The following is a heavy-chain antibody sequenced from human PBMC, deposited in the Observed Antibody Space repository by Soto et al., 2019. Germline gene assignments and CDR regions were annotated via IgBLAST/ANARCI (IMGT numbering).Heavy chain of an antibody. V-gene: IGHV3-74*01. J-gene: IGHJ4*02. D-gene: IGHD1-26*01. Sequence: EGQVVESGGGLVQPGGSLRLSCAASGFTFSSYWMNWVRQAPGKGLVWVSLINPDGRTTTYADSGKGRFTISTDNAKNTVYLQMNSLRADDTAVYYCASDLRGSPHYWGQGTLVTVSS. CDR2: INPDGRTT. CDR1: GFTFSSYW. CDR3: ASDLRGSPHY.